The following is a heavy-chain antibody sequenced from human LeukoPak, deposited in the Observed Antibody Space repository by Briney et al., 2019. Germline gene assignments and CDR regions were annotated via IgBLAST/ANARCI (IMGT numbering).Heavy chain of an antibody. CDR1: GFTFTNYG. V-gene: IGHV3-33*01. CDR2: IWYDGGKT. Sequence: GGSLGLSCTTSGFTFTNYGINWVRQAPGKGLEWVAAIWYDGGKTSYTDSVKGRFTVSRDISKNTVYLQMNGLKAEDTAVYYCARDDCSTTPCYAYWGQGTLVTVSS. J-gene: IGHJ4*02. CDR3: ARDDCSTTPCYAY. D-gene: IGHD2-2*01.